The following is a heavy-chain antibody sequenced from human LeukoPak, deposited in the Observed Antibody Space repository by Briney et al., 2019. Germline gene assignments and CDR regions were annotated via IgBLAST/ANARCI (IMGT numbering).Heavy chain of an antibody. D-gene: IGHD3-10*01. CDR3: AREITMVRGVIIGMIDY. V-gene: IGHV1-69*04. CDR1: GGTFSSYA. J-gene: IGHJ4*02. Sequence: SVKVSCKASGGTFSSYAISWVRQAPGQGLEWMGRIIPILGIANYAQKFQGRVTITADKSTNTAYMELSSLRSEDTAVYYCAREITMVRGVIIGMIDYWGQGTLVTVSS. CDR2: IIPILGIA.